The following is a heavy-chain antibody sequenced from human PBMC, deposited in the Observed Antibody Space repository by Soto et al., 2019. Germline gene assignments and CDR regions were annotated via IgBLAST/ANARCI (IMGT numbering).Heavy chain of an antibody. CDR3: ARDVGHMDV. Sequence: GASVKVSCKASGYTFTTYGINWVRQAPGQGLEWMGWVSPYNGDTSYAQKVQGRVTMTTDTSTTTAYLELRSLRSDDTALYYCARDVGHMDVWGQGTTVTVSS. CDR1: GYTFTTYG. J-gene: IGHJ6*02. D-gene: IGHD2-15*01. CDR2: VSPYNGDT. V-gene: IGHV1-18*04.